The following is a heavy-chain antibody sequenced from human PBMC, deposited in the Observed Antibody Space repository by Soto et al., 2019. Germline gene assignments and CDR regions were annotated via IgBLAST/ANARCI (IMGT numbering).Heavy chain of an antibody. V-gene: IGHV4-34*01. CDR3: ASLDSSGWGPVVDY. CDR2: INHRGST. CDR1: CGAFSGYY. Sequence: SGTLSLPCAVYCGAFSGYYWGWVRPPPGKGLEWIGEINHRGSTNYHTSLTSRVTISVDTSKNQFSLKLSSVTAADTAVYYCASLDSSGWGPVVDYWGQGTLVTVSS. D-gene: IGHD6-19*01. J-gene: IGHJ4*02.